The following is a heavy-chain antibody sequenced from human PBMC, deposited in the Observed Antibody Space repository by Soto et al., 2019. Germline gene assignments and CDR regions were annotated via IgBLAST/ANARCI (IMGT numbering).Heavy chain of an antibody. CDR3: AKDSARKGIAAAGYYYYSGMDV. CDR2: ISYDGSNI. Sequence: GGSLRLPCAASGFTFISYGMHCFRHSPVNGREWVGVISYDGSNIYYADSVKGRFTISRDNSKNTLYLQMNSLRAEDTAVYYCAKDSARKGIAAAGYYYYSGMDVWGQGTTVTVSS. CDR1: GFTFISYG. D-gene: IGHD6-13*01. V-gene: IGHV3-30*18. J-gene: IGHJ6*02.